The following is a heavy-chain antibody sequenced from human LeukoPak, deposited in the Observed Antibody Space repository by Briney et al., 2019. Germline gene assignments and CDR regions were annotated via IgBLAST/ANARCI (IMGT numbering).Heavy chain of an antibody. D-gene: IGHD6-19*01. J-gene: IGHJ4*02. Sequence: GGSLRLSCAASGFTFSSYAMSWVRQAPGKGLEWVSSINGNDYRTFYADSVKGRFTISRDNSKNTLYLQINSLRAEDTAVYFCAKGSAVADIYFDYWGQGTLVTVSS. CDR2: INGNDYRT. V-gene: IGHV3-23*01. CDR1: GFTFSSYA. CDR3: AKGSAVADIYFDY.